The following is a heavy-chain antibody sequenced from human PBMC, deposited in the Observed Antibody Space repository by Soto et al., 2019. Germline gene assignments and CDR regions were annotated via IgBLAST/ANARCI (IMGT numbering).Heavy chain of an antibody. CDR3: ARGNALDI. Sequence: GASVKVSCKASGGTFSSFAINWVRQAPGQGPEWMGGTIPILGTANYAQKFQGRVTIIADETTNTASLELTSPRSEDTAVYYCARGNALDIWGQGTTVTVS. J-gene: IGHJ6*02. V-gene: IGHV1-69*13. CDR1: GGTFSSFA. CDR2: TIPILGTA.